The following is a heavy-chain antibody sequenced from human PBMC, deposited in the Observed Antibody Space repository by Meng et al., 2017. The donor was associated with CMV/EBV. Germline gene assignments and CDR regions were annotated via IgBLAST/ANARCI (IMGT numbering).Heavy chain of an antibody. V-gene: IGHV4-39*01. CDR2: IYYSGST. D-gene: IGHD2-2*01. Sequence: SCTVSGGSISSSSYYWGWIRQPPGKGLEWIGSIYYSGSTYYNPSLKSRVTISVDTSKNQFSLKLSSVTAADTAVYYCASYWYQLLEDNYNWFDPWGQGTLVTVSS. J-gene: IGHJ5*02. CDR1: GGSISSSSYY. CDR3: ASYWYQLLEDNYNWFDP.